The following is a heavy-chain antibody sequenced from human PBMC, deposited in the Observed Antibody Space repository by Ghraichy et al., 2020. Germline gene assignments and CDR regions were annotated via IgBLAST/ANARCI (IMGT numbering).Heavy chain of an antibody. CDR2: IYHSGST. CDR3: ARGYDSSGYYYQTFDY. CDR1: GGSISSGGYS. D-gene: IGHD3-22*01. V-gene: IGHV4-30-2*01. J-gene: IGHJ4*02. Sequence: SETLSLTCAVSGGSISSGGYSWSWIRQPPGKGLEWIGYIYHSGSTYYNPSLKSRVTISVDRSKNQFSLKLSPVTAADTAVYYCARGYDSSGYYYQTFDYWGQGTLVTVSS.